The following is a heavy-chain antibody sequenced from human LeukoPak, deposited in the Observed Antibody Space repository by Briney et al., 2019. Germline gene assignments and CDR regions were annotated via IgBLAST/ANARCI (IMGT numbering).Heavy chain of an antibody. D-gene: IGHD4-17*01. V-gene: IGHV3-30*04. CDR1: GFTFNNYA. CDR2: ISYDGSNK. CDR3: ARETVTTSVGYYYYYMDV. Sequence: GGSLRLSCEASGFTFNNYAMHWVRQAPGKGLEWVAVISYDGSNKYYADSVKGRFTISRDNSKNTLYLQMNSLRAEDTAVYYCARETVTTSVGYYYYYMDVWGKGTTVTVSS. J-gene: IGHJ6*03.